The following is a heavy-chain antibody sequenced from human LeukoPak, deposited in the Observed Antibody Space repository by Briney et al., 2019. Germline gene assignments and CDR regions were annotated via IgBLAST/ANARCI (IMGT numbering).Heavy chain of an antibody. J-gene: IGHJ3*02. V-gene: IGHV4-59*01. CDR2: IYYSGST. CDR1: GGSISSYY. D-gene: IGHD6-13*01. Sequence: SETLSLTCTVSGGSISSYYWSWIRQPPGKGLEWIGYIYYSGSTNYNPPLKSRVTISVDTSKNQFSLKLSSVTAADTAVYYCARDGRGYSSSWLDRCAFDIWGQGTMVTVSS. CDR3: ARDGRGYSSSWLDRCAFDI.